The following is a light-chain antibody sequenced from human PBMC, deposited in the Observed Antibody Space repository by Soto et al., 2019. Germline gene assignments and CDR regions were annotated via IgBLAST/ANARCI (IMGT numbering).Light chain of an antibody. Sequence: DIQMTQSPSSLSASVGDRVTITCQASQDIQNYINWYQHTPGKAPKLLIFDASNLQPGVASRFSGPSTGTDFFLTISSLHPEDFATYFCQQHHDFPYTFGQGTKLDIK. CDR2: DAS. CDR1: QDIQNY. CDR3: QQHHDFPYT. J-gene: IGKJ2*01. V-gene: IGKV1-33*01.